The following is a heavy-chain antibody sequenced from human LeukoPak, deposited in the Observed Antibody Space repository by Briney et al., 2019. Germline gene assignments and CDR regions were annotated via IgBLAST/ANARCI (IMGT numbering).Heavy chain of an antibody. Sequence: GGSLRLSCAASGFTFSSYSMNWVRQAPGKGLEWVSSISSSSGYIYYADSVKGRFTISRDNAKNSLYLQMDSLRAEDTAVYYCARGPIAAAGPNYYYYGMDVWGQGTTVTVSS. CDR2: ISSSSGYI. V-gene: IGHV3-21*01. CDR1: GFTFSSYS. CDR3: ARGPIAAAGPNYYYYGMDV. J-gene: IGHJ6*02. D-gene: IGHD6-13*01.